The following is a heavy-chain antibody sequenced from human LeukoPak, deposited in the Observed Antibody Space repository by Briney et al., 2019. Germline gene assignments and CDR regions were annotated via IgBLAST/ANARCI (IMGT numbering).Heavy chain of an antibody. CDR1: GFTFSSYA. J-gene: IGHJ5*02. D-gene: IGHD6-19*01. Sequence: GGSLRLSCAASGFTFSSYAMSWVRQAPGKGLEWVSAISGSGGSTYYADSVKGRFTISRDNSKNTLYLQMNSLRAEDTAVYYCAKDPGGQWRPNWFDPWGQGTLVTVSS. CDR2: ISGSGGST. CDR3: AKDPGGQWRPNWFDP. V-gene: IGHV3-23*01.